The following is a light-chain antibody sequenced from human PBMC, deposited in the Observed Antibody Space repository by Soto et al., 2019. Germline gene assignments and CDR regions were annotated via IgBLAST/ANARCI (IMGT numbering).Light chain of an antibody. CDR3: QLYGSSPPLP. J-gene: IGKJ4*01. CDR1: QSVSSSY. CDR2: GAS. V-gene: IGKV3-20*01. Sequence: EIVLTQSPGTLSLSPGERATLSCRASQSVSSSYLAWYQQKPGQAPRLLIYGASSRATGIPDRFSGSGSGTDFTLTISRLEPEDFAVYYCQLYGSSPPLPFGGGTKVEIK.